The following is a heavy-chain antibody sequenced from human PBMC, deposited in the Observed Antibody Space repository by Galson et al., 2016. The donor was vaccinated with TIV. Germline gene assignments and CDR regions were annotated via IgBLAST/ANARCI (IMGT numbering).Heavy chain of an antibody. CDR1: GFKFTDFA. CDR3: AKEENSGYYPNDAFDI. CDR2: ITGSGGRT. D-gene: IGHD3-22*01. V-gene: IGHV3-23*01. Sequence: LRLSCAASGFKFTDFAMDWVRQPPGKGLEWVSGITGSGGRTDYGVSVKGRFTISRDNSKTTLDLQMNSLGAEDTAVYYCAKEENSGYYPNDAFDIWGQGTMVTVSS. J-gene: IGHJ3*02.